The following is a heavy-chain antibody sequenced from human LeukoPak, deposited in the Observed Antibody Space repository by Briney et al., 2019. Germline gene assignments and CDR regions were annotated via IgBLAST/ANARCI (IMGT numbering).Heavy chain of an antibody. Sequence: GGSLRLSCAASGFTFSSYSMNWVRQAPGKGLEWVSSISSSSSYIYYADSVKGRLTISRDNAKNSLYLQMNSLRAEDTAVYYCARDPACSSTSCSSRDYWGQGTLVTVSS. D-gene: IGHD2-2*01. CDR3: ARDPACSSTSCSSRDY. V-gene: IGHV3-21*01. J-gene: IGHJ4*02. CDR1: GFTFSSYS. CDR2: ISSSSSYI.